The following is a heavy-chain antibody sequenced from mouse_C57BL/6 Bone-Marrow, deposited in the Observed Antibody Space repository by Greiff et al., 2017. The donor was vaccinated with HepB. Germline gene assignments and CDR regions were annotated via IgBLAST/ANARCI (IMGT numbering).Heavy chain of an antibody. D-gene: IGHD3-1*01. CDR1: GFTFSSYA. Sequence: DVMLVESGEGLVKPGGSLKLSCAASGFTFSSYAMSWVRQTPEKRLEWVAYISSGGDYIYYADTVKGRFTISRDNARNTLYLQMSSLKSEDTALYYCARFGGYWYFDVWGTGTTVTVSS. CDR3: ARFGGYWYFDV. V-gene: IGHV5-9-1*02. CDR2: ISSGGDYI. J-gene: IGHJ1*03.